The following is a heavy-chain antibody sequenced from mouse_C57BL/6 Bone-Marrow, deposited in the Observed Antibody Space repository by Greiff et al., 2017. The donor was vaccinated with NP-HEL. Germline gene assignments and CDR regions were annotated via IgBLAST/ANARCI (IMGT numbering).Heavy chain of an antibody. CDR2: INPSNGGT. D-gene: IGHD3-2*02. CDR3: ARDSSGSYFDY. J-gene: IGHJ2*01. V-gene: IGHV1-53*01. Sequence: QVQLKESGTELVKPGASVKLSCKASGYTFTSYWMHWVKQRPGQGLEWIGNINPSNGGTNYNEKFKSKATLTVDKSSSTAYKQLSSLTSEDSAVYYCARDSSGSYFDYWGQGTTLTVSS. CDR1: GYTFTSYW.